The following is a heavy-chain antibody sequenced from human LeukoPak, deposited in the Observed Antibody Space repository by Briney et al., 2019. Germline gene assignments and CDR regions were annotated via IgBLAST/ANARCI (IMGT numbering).Heavy chain of an antibody. J-gene: IGHJ6*03. CDR1: GNSISSGDNY. CDR2: IYTSGST. CDR3: ARRRCSSTSCYRDYYYYMDV. Sequence: PSETLSLTCTVSGNSISSGDNYWSWIRQPAGKGLEWIGRIYTSGSTNYNPSLKSRVTISVDTSKNQFSLKLSSVTAADTAVYYCARRRCSSTSCYRDYYYYMDVWGKGTTVTVSS. V-gene: IGHV4-61*02. D-gene: IGHD2-2*01.